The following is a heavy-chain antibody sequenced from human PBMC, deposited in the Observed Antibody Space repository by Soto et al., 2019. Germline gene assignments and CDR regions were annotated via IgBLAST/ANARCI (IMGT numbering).Heavy chain of an antibody. V-gene: IGHV4-39*01. J-gene: IGHJ5*02. CDR1: GGSIISNNYY. CDR2: IYYSGST. CDR3: ARTVSGSGAFYPDWFDP. Sequence: NPSETLSLTCSVSGGSIISNNYYWGWVRQPPGKGLEWIGTIYYSGSTYYNPSLKSRVTISADTSKNQISLKLSSVTAADTAVYYCARTVSGSGAFYPDWFDPWGQGTLVTVSS. D-gene: IGHD3-10*01.